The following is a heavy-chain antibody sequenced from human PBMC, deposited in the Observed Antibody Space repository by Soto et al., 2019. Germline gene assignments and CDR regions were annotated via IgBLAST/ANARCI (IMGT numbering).Heavy chain of an antibody. V-gene: IGHV4-59*01. CDR3: ARALGSSGWYGYFDY. CDR2: IHYSGST. Sequence: SETLSLTCPVSGGSISSYYLSWIRQPPGKGLEWIGYIHYSGSTNYNPSLKSRVTISVDTSKNQFSLKLSSVTAADTAVYYCARALGSSGWYGYFDYWGQGTLVTVSS. D-gene: IGHD6-19*01. J-gene: IGHJ4*02. CDR1: GGSISSYY.